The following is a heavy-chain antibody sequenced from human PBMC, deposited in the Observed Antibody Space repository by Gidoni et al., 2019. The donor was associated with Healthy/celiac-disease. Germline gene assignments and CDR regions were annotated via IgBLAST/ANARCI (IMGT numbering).Heavy chain of an antibody. CDR2: LSYDGSNK. D-gene: IGHD4-4*01. V-gene: IGHV3-30*18. Sequence: QGQLVESGGGGGEPGRALRRSWAGSGCTCSSYGMHWVRQAPGKGLEWVAVLSYDGSNKYYADSVKGRFTISSDNSKNTLYLQMNSLRAEDTAVYYCAKDYSNYEIPRIDYWGQGTLVTVSS. CDR1: GCTCSSYG. J-gene: IGHJ4*02. CDR3: AKDYSNYEIPRIDY.